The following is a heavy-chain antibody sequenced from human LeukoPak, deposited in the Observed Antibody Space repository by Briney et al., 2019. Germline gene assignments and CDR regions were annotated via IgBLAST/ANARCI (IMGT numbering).Heavy chain of an antibody. D-gene: IGHD4-23*01. J-gene: IGHJ4*02. Sequence: GGSLRLSCAASGFTFSGSAMHWVRQASGKGLEWVDRIRSKANSYATAYAASVKGRFTISRDDSKNTAYLQMNSLKTEDTAVYYCTRPYGGSDYWGQGTLVTVSS. CDR2: IRSKANSYAT. CDR1: GFTFSGSA. CDR3: TRPYGGSDY. V-gene: IGHV3-73*01.